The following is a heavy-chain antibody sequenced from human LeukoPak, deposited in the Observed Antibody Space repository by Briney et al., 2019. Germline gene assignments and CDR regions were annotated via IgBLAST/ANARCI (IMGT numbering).Heavy chain of an antibody. D-gene: IGHD3-10*01. Sequence: GGSLRLSCAASGFTFSSYAMHWVRQAPGKGPEWVAVISYDGSNKYYADSVKGRFTISRDNSKNTLYLQMNSLRAEDTAVYYCARRRTYGSGSYANWFDPWGQGTLVTVSS. V-gene: IGHV3-30*04. CDR1: GFTFSSYA. CDR2: ISYDGSNK. J-gene: IGHJ5*02. CDR3: ARRRTYGSGSYANWFDP.